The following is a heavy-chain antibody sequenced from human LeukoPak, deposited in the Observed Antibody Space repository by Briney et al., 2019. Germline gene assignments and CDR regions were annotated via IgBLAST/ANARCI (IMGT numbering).Heavy chain of an antibody. CDR1: GGSFSGYY. D-gene: IGHD3-22*01. J-gene: IGHJ4*02. CDR3: ARGGRSFITMILVVTKGHYFDY. Sequence: PSETLSLTCAVYGGSFSGYYWSWIRQPPGKGLEWIGEINHSGSTNYNPSLKSRVTISVDTSKNQFSLKLSSVTAADTAVYYCARGGRSFITMILVVTKGHYFDYWGQGTLVTVSS. CDR2: INHSGST. V-gene: IGHV4-34*01.